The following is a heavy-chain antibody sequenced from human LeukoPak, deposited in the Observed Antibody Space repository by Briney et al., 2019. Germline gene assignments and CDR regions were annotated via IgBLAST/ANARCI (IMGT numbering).Heavy chain of an antibody. J-gene: IGHJ5*02. D-gene: IGHD3-3*01. CDR1: GGSISSYY. V-gene: IGHV4-59*01. CDR2: IYYSGST. CDR3: ASGGNLWSGYYGWFDP. Sequence: SETLSLTCTVSGGSISSYYWSWIRQPPGKGLEWIGYIYYSGSTNYNPPLKSRVTISVDTSKNQFSLKLSSVTAADTAVYYCASGGNLWSGYYGWFDPWGQGTLVTVSP.